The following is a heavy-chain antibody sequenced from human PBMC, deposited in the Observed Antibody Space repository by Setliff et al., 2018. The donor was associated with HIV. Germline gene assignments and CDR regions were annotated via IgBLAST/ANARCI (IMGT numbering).Heavy chain of an antibody. CDR3: ARVSITYWYSIPRDYYYYMDV. CDR1: GGSISSYY. Sequence: PSETLSLTCTVSGGSISSYYWSWIRQPAGKGLEWIGRIYTSGNTNYNPSLKSRVTMSVDTSKNQFSLNLSSVTAADTAVYYCARVSITYWYSIPRDYYYYMDVWGEGTTVTVS. CDR2: IYTSGNT. J-gene: IGHJ6*03. V-gene: IGHV4-4*07. D-gene: IGHD2-8*02.